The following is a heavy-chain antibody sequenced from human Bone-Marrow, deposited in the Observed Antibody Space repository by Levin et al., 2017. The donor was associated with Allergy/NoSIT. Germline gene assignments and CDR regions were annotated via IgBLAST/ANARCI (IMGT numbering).Heavy chain of an antibody. Sequence: PGGSLRLSCAASGFTFSSYVMHWVRQAPGKGLEWVAVVSYDGSNKFYADSVKGRFTISRDNSKNMVYLQMNSLRTEDTAVYFCARDPLEGSGSYYKVGWFDPWGQGTLVTVSS. CDR1: GFTFSSYV. D-gene: IGHD3-10*01. V-gene: IGHV3-30-3*01. J-gene: IGHJ5*02. CDR2: VSYDGSNK. CDR3: ARDPLEGSGSYYKVGWFDP.